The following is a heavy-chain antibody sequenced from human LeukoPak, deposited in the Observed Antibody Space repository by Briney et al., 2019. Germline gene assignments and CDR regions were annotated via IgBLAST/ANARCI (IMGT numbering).Heavy chain of an antibody. CDR1: GFTFSSYS. CDR2: ISSSSSTI. Sequence: PGGSLRLSCAASGFTFSSYSMNWVRQAPGKGLEWVSYISSSSSTIYYADSVKGRYTISRDNSKNTLYLQMNSLRAEDTAVYYCAKEYDSSGSDYWGQGTLVTVSS. D-gene: IGHD3-22*01. CDR3: AKEYDSSGSDY. J-gene: IGHJ4*02. V-gene: IGHV3-48*01.